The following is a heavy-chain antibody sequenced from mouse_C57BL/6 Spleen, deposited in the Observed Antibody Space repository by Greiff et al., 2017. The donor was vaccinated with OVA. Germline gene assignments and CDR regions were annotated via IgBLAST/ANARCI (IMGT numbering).Heavy chain of an antibody. CDR2: IDPETGGT. V-gene: IGHV1-15*01. D-gene: IGHD3-3*01. J-gene: IGHJ2*01. CDR1: GYTFPDYE. CDR3: TRGGQDYYFDY. Sequence: QVQLQQSGAELVRPGASVTLSCKASGYTFPDYEMHWVKQTPVHGLEWIGAIDPETGGTAYNQKFKGKAILTADKSSSTAYMELRSLTSEDSAVYYCTRGGQDYYFDYWGQGTTLTVSS.